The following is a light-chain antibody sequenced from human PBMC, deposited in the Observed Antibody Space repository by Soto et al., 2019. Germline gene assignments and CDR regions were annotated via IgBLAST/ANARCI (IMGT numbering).Light chain of an antibody. CDR1: QSVSNN. Sequence: EIVMTQSPATLSVSPGERVTLSCRASQSVSNNLAWFQQKPGQAPRLLIYAVSTRASDISASFSGGGSGSGTDFTLTINSLQSEDFAVYYCQQYDDWPFTFGPGTKVDIK. CDR3: QQYDDWPFT. V-gene: IGKV3-15*01. J-gene: IGKJ3*01. CDR2: AVS.